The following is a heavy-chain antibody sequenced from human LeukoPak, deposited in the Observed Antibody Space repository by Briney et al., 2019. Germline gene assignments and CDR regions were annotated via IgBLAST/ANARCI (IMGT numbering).Heavy chain of an antibody. CDR2: IYPGDSDT. D-gene: IGHD6-13*01. V-gene: IGHV5-51*01. CDR1: GYNFTSYW. CDR3: ARRGVEQQLVRNWFDP. J-gene: IGHJ5*02. Sequence: GESLQISCKGSGYNFTSYWIGWVRQVPGKGLEWMGIIYPGDSDTRYSPSFQGQVTISADKSISTAYLQWSSLKASDTAIYYCARRGVEQQLVRNWFDPWGQGTLVTVSS.